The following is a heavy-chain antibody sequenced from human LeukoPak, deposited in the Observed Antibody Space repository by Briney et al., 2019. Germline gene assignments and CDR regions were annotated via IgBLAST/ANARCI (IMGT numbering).Heavy chain of an antibody. Sequence: GGSLRLSCAASGFTFSSYAMHWVRQAPGKGLEWVAVISYDGSNKYYADSVKGRFTISRDNSKNTLYLQMNSLRAEDTAVYYCAKDLDFYSSSGFDYWGQGTLVTVSS. CDR3: AKDLDFYSSSGFDY. CDR1: GFTFSSYA. CDR2: ISYDGSNK. V-gene: IGHV3-30-3*01. J-gene: IGHJ4*02. D-gene: IGHD6-6*01.